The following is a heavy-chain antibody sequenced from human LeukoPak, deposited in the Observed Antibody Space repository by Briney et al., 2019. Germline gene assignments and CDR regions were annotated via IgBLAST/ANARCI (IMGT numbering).Heavy chain of an antibody. Sequence: GSLRLSCAASGFTLSDYYMSWIRQAPGKGLEWVSSISSSSSYIYYADSVKGRFTISRDNAKNSLYLQMNSLRAEDTAVYYCAELGITMIGGVWGKGTTVTISS. CDR2: ISSSSSYI. V-gene: IGHV3-11*06. CDR1: GFTLSDYY. J-gene: IGHJ6*04. D-gene: IGHD3-10*02. CDR3: AELGITMIGGV.